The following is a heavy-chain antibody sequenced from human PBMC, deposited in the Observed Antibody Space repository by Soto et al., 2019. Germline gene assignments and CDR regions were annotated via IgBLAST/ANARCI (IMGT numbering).Heavy chain of an antibody. Sequence: PSETLSLTCTVSGGSISSYYWSWIRQPAGKGLDWIGRIYTSGSTNYNPSLKSRVTMSVDTSKNQFSLKLSSVTAADTAVYYCARERFLEWSHYYFDYWGQGTLVTVSS. J-gene: IGHJ4*02. D-gene: IGHD3-3*01. CDR3: ARERFLEWSHYYFDY. V-gene: IGHV4-4*07. CDR1: GGSISSYY. CDR2: IYTSGST.